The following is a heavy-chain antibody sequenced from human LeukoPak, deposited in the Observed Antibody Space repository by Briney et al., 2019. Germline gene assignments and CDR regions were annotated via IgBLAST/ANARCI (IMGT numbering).Heavy chain of an antibody. CDR3: ARESVTAKHSDAFDI. CDR2: IYFTGST. D-gene: IGHD2-21*02. Sequence: SETLSLTCTVSGGSMSSYYWSWIRQPAGKGLEWIGRIYFTGSTKYNPSLKSRVTMSVDMSKNQFFLKLSSVTAADTAMYYCARESVTAKHSDAFDIWGQGTMVTVSS. CDR1: GGSMSSYY. J-gene: IGHJ3*02. V-gene: IGHV4-4*07.